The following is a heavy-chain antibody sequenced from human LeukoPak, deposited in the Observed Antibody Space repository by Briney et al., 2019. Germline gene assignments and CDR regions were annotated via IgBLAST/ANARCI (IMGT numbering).Heavy chain of an antibody. V-gene: IGHV3-23*01. CDR2: ISSSGGRT. CDR1: GFTFSNYA. D-gene: IGHD6-19*01. J-gene: IGHJ4*02. CDR3: AKEPIAVAGYFDY. Sequence: GGSLRLSCAASGFTFSNYAMSWVRQAPGKGLEWVSSISSSGGRTYYADSVKGRFTISRDNSKNTLYLQMNSLRAEDTALYYCAKEPIAVAGYFDYWGQGSLVTVSS.